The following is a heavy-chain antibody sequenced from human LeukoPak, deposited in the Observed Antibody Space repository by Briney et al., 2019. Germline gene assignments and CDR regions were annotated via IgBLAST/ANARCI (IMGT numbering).Heavy chain of an antibody. V-gene: IGHV1-2*02. CDR3: ARDWNCGGDCYST. D-gene: IGHD2-21*02. Sequence: ASVKVSCKASGYTFTGYYMHWVRQAPGQGLEWMGWINPNSGGTNYAQKFQGRVTMTRDTSISTAYMELSRLRSDDTAVYYCARDWNCGGDCYSTWSQGTLVTVSS. CDR1: GYTFTGYY. CDR2: INPNSGGT. J-gene: IGHJ4*02.